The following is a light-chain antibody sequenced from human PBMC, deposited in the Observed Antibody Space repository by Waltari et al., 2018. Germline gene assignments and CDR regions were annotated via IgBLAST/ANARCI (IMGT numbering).Light chain of an antibody. Sequence: QSILTQPTSVSEAPGQRVTISCTGSSSNIGAGHDVHWYQAFPGTAPKLLIYGNNNRPPGVPDRFPGSKSGSSASLAINGLQAEDEADYYCQSFDSNVRGGVVFGGGTKVTVL. V-gene: IGLV1-40*01. CDR2: GNN. CDR1: SSNIGAGHD. J-gene: IGLJ3*02. CDR3: QSFDSNVRGGVV.